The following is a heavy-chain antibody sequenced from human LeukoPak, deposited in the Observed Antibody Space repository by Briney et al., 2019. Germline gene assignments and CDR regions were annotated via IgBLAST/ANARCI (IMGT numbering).Heavy chain of an antibody. CDR2: MNPNSGNT. CDR3: ARGSRPEQWLASYYYYGMDV. V-gene: IGHV1-8*01. J-gene: IGHJ6*02. CDR1: GYTFTSYV. Sequence: ASVKVSCTASGYTFTSYVINWVRQATGQGLEWMGWMNPNSGNTGYAQKFQGRVTMTRNTSISTAYMDLSSLRSEDTAVYYCARGSRPEQWLASYYYYGMDVWGQGTTVTVSS. D-gene: IGHD6-19*01.